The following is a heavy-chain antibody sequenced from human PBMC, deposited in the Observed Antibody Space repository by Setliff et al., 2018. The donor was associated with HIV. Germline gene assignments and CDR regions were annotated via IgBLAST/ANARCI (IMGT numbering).Heavy chain of an antibody. Sequence: PSVKVSCKASGYTFTSYAMNWVRQAPGQGLEWMGWINTNTGNPTYAQGFTGRFVFSLDTSVSTAYLQISSLKAEDTAVYYCARALVYGDYPPGELYYYYGMDVWGQGTTVTVSS. J-gene: IGHJ6*02. CDR2: INTNTGNP. CDR3: ARALVYGDYPPGELYYYYGMDV. D-gene: IGHD4-17*01. CDR1: GYTFTSYA. V-gene: IGHV7-4-1*02.